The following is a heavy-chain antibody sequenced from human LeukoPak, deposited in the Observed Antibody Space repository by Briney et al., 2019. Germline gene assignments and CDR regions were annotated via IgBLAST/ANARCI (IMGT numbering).Heavy chain of an antibody. D-gene: IGHD6-6*01. V-gene: IGHV4-4*09. CDR3: ARLTRLSTSPDRYYLDY. Sequence: SETLSLTCTVSGDSISSYYWSWIRQPPGKGLERIGYIYTSGGTNYIPSLKGRVTISIDTSKNQFSLKLSSVTAAGSAVYYCARLTRLSTSPDRYYLDYWGQGTLVTVSS. J-gene: IGHJ4*02. CDR1: GDSISSYY. CDR2: IYTSGGT.